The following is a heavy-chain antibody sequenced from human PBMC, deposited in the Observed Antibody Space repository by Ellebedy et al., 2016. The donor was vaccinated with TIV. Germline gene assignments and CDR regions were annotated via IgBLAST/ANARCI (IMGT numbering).Heavy chain of an antibody. CDR1: GDSVSSNSAA. V-gene: IGHV6-1*01. J-gene: IGHJ4*02. D-gene: IGHD6-19*01. CDR2: TYYRSKWYN. CDR3: ARWPRYIAVAARGESDY. Sequence: SETLSLTXAISGDSVSSNSAAWNWIRQSPSRGLEWLGRTYYRSKWYNDYAVSVKSRITINPDTSKNQFSLQLNSVTPEDTAVYYCARWPRYIAVAARGESDYWGQGALVTVSS.